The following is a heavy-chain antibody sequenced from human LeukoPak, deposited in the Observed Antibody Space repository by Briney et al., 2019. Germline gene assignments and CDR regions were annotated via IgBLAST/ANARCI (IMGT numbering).Heavy chain of an antibody. V-gene: IGHV1-18*01. CDR3: ARDRRWELLSYFDY. Sequence: GASVKVSCKASGYTFTSYAMHWVRQAPGQGLEWMGWISAYNGNTNYAQKLQGRVTMTTDTSTSTAYMELRSLRSDDTAVYYCARDRRWELLSYFDYWGQGTLVTVSS. J-gene: IGHJ4*02. CDR1: GYTFTSYA. CDR2: ISAYNGNT. D-gene: IGHD1-26*01.